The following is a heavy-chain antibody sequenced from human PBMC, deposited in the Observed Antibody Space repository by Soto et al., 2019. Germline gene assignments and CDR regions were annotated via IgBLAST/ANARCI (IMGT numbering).Heavy chain of an antibody. V-gene: IGHV5-51*01. D-gene: IGHD4-17*01. CDR3: ARHTTVGKDFYSYYGLDV. Sequence: GESLKISCKGSGYTFTTSWIAWGRQMPGRGLEWMGIIYPDDSDIKYSQSFRGQITISVDKSISTAYLQWRSLKASDTAMYYCARHTTVGKDFYSYYGLDVWGQGTTVTVSS. J-gene: IGHJ6*02. CDR2: IYPDDSDI. CDR1: GYTFTTSW.